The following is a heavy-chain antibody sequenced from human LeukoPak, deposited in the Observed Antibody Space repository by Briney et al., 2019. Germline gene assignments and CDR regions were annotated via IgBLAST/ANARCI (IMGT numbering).Heavy chain of an antibody. J-gene: IGHJ4*02. CDR2: INSDGSSA. CDR3: ARSTGTPYDY. CDR1: GFTFSSYW. D-gene: IGHD1-1*01. Sequence: GGSLRLSCAASGFTFSSYWMHWVRQAPGKGLVWVSRINSDGSSAIYAGSVKGRFTISSDTAKNTLYLQMNSLRAEETAVYYCARSTGTPYDYWGQGSLVSVSS. V-gene: IGHV3-74*01.